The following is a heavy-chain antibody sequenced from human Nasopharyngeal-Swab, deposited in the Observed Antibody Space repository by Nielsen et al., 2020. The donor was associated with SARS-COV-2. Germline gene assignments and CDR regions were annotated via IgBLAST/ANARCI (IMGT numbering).Heavy chain of an antibody. CDR2: IYYSGNT. CDR1: GGSISSGDYY. D-gene: IGHD3-10*01. CDR3: ARIIFTRGSGSYYAFDY. V-gene: IGHV4-31*03. J-gene: IGHJ4*02. Sequence: SETLSLTCTVSGGSISSGDYYWSWIRQHPGKGLEWIGYIYYSGNTYYNPSLKSRVTISVDTSQNQFSLILRSVTAADTAVYYCARIIFTRGSGSYYAFDYWGQGTLVTVSS.